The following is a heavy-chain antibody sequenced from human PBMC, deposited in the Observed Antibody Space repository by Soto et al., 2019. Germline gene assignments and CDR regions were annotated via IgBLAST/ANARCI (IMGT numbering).Heavy chain of an antibody. CDR2: ISGSGGST. J-gene: IGHJ4*02. Sequence: GESLKISCAASGFTFSSYAMSWVRQAPGKGLEWVSAISGSGGSTYYADSVKGRFTISRDNSKNTLYLQMNSLRAEDTAVYYCAKGDSGENYFDYWGQGTLVTVSS. CDR3: AKGDSGENYFDY. D-gene: IGHD7-27*01. V-gene: IGHV3-23*01. CDR1: GFTFSSYA.